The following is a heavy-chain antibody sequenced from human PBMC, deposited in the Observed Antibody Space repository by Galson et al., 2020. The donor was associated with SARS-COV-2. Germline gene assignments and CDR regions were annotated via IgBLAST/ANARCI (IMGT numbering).Heavy chain of an antibody. D-gene: IGHD6-19*01. J-gene: IGHJ6*02. Sequence: ASVKVSCKASGYYFTGYYMYWVRQAPGQGLEYMGYINPSTGTASYGQQFQDRVTMNSDMSITTAFMKLSRLTFDDTAVYYCVRGLSGGWSYYHFYGLDVWGQGTTVSVSS. CDR3: VRGLSGGWSYYHFYGLDV. CDR1: GYYFTGYY. V-gene: IGHV1-2*02. CDR2: INPSTGTA.